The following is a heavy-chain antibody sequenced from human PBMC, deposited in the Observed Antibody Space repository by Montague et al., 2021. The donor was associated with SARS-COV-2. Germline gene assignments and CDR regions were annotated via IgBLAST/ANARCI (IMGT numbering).Heavy chain of an antibody. CDR2: ISSIGNT. D-gene: IGHD5-12*01. J-gene: IGHJ4*02. CDR3: ATWMDIHFDH. V-gene: IGHV3-23*01. CDR1: GFIFSNYA. Sequence: SLRLSCAASGFIFSNYAVSWVRQAPGKGLEWVSTISSIGNTHYTDAVTGRFTISRGNSKNSVYLHVDNLRADDTAVYYCATWMDIHFDHWGQGTPVTVSS.